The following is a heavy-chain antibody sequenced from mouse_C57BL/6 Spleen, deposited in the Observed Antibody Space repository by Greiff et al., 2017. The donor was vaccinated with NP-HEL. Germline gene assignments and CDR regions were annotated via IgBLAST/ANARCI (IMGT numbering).Heavy chain of an antibody. CDR1: GFTFSSYT. D-gene: IGHD3-1*01. CDR2: ISGGGGNT. Sequence: EVHLVESGGGLVKPGGSLKLSCAASGFTFSSYTMSWVRQTPEKRLEWVATISGGGGNTYYPDSVKGRFTISRDNAKNTLYLQMSSLRSEDTALYYCARHESGGAMDYRGQGTSVTVSS. J-gene: IGHJ4*01. CDR3: ARHESGGAMDY. V-gene: IGHV5-9*01.